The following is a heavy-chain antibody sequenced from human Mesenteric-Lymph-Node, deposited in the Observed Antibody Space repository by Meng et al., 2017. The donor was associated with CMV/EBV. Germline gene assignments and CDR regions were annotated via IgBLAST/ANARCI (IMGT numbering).Heavy chain of an antibody. V-gene: IGHV3-30*02. Sequence: GESLKISCAASGFTFSSYGMHWVRQAPGKGLEWVAFIRYDGSNKYYADSVKGRFTISRDNAKNSLYLQMNSLRAEDTAVYYCARAGSYYYGMDVWGQGTTVTVSS. CDR3: ARAGSYYYGMDV. CDR2: IRYDGSNK. CDR1: GFTFSSYG. J-gene: IGHJ6*02. D-gene: IGHD2-15*01.